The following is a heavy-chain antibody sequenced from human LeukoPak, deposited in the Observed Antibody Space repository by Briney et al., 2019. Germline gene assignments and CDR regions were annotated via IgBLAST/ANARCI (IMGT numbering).Heavy chain of an antibody. CDR1: GGTFSSYA. Sequence: SVKVSCKASGGTFSSYAISWVQQAPGQGLEWMGRIIPILGIANYAQKFQGRVTITADKSTSTAYMELSSLRSEDTAVYYCARTRRWDYYDSSGYYYGAFDIWGQGTMVTVSS. J-gene: IGHJ3*02. CDR3: ARTRRWDYYDSSGYYYGAFDI. CDR2: IIPILGIA. D-gene: IGHD3-22*01. V-gene: IGHV1-69*04.